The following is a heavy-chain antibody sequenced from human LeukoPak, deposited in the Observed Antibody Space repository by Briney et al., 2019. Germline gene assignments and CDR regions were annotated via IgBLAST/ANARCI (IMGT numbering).Heavy chain of an antibody. CDR2: IYYSGST. CDR1: GGSISSGGYY. Sequence: SETLSLTCTVSGGSISSGGYYWSWIRQHPGKGLEWIGYIYYSGSTYYNPSLKSRVTISVDTSKNQFSLKLSSVTAADTAVYYCARDSPGYYYDSSGYYYLGDAFDIWGQGTMVTVSS. CDR3: ARDSPGYYYDSSGYYYLGDAFDI. V-gene: IGHV4-31*03. D-gene: IGHD3-22*01. J-gene: IGHJ3*02.